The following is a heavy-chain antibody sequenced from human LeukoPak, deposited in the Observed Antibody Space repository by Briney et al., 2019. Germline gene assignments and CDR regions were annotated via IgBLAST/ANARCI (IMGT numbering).Heavy chain of an antibody. Sequence: GRSLRLSCAASGFTFSSYGMHWVRQAPGKGLEWVAVIWYDGSNKYYADSVKGRFTISRDNAKNTLYLQMNSLRAEDTAVYYCARAKDNSGRDGFDIWGQGTMVTVSS. CDR1: GFTFSSYG. V-gene: IGHV3-33*01. CDR3: ARAKDNSGRDGFDI. J-gene: IGHJ3*02. CDR2: IWYDGSNK. D-gene: IGHD6-19*01.